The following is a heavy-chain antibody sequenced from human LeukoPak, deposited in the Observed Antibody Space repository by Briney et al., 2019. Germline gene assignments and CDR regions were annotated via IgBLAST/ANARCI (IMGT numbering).Heavy chain of an antibody. J-gene: IGHJ4*02. CDR2: INSDGSST. D-gene: IGHD1-26*01. V-gene: IGHV3-74*01. CDR3: ARVNRVGANSDY. Sequence: GGSLRLSCAAPGFTFSSYWMHWVRQAPGKGLVWVSRINSDGSSTSYADSVKGRFTISRDNAKNTLYLQMNSLGAEDTAVYYCARVNRVGANSDYWGQGTLVTVSS. CDR1: GFTFSSYW.